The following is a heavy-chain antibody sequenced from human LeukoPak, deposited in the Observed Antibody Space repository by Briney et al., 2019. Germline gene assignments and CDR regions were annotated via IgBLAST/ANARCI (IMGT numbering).Heavy chain of an antibody. D-gene: IGHD5-18*01. V-gene: IGHV3-21*01. J-gene: IGHJ4*02. CDR2: ISSSSSYI. Sequence: GGSLRLSCAASGFTFSSYAMSWVRQAPGKGLEWVSSISSSSSYIYYADSVKGRFTISRDNAKNSLYLQMNSLRAEDTAVYYCARDSSRGYSYGLEFDYWGQGTLVTVSS. CDR1: GFTFSSYA. CDR3: ARDSSRGYSYGLEFDY.